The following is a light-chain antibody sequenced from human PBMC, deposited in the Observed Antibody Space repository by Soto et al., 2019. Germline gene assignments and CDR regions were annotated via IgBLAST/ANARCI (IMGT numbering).Light chain of an antibody. V-gene: IGKV1-9*01. Sequence: IQLTQSPSSLSASVGDRVTVTCRASEDITNYLAWYQQKAGKAPKLLIYDASTLHSGVPSRFSGSGSGTDFTLTISSLQPEDFATYYCQQRHMWPITFGQGTRLEI. J-gene: IGKJ5*01. CDR3: QQRHMWPIT. CDR2: DAS. CDR1: EDITNY.